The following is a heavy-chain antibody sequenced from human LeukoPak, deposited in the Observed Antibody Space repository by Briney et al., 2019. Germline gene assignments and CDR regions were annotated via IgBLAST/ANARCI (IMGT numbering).Heavy chain of an antibody. D-gene: IGHD1-26*01. CDR3: GGDVSSTSNWEFDY. CDR2: INANSGGT. V-gene: IGHV1-2*06. Sequence: GASVKVSCKTSGYTFADYFIHWVRQAPGQGLEWMGRINANSGGTEYEQKFQGRVTMTRDTSISTAYVEVNWLISDDTAIYYCGGDVSSTSNWEFDYWGQGTLVTVS. J-gene: IGHJ4*02. CDR1: GYTFADYF.